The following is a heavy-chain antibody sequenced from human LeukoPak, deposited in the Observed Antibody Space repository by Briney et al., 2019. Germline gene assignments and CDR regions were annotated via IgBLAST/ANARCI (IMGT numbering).Heavy chain of an antibody. V-gene: IGHV4-34*01. Sequence: SETLSLTCAVYGGSFSGYYWSWIRQPPGKGLEWIGEINHSGSTNYNPSLKSRVTISVDTSKNQFSLKLSSVTAADTAVYYCARGWLWHYGSGSPKGPFDPWGQGTLVTVSS. CDR1: GGSFSGYY. CDR3: ARGWLWHYGSGSPKGPFDP. J-gene: IGHJ5*02. CDR2: INHSGST. D-gene: IGHD3-10*01.